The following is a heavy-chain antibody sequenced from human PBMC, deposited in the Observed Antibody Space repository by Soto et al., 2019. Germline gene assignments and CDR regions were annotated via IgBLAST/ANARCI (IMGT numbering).Heavy chain of an antibody. CDR3: AKDITSNAYSSAWYGGGDY. Sequence: QVQLVESGGGVVQPGRSLRLSCAASGFTFSAYGMHWVRQAPGKGLEWVAVISYDGSKKYYADSVKGRFTISRDNSRNTQYLQMSGLRAEDTAVYYCAKDITSNAYSSAWYGGGDYWGQGTLVTVSS. CDR1: GFTFSAYG. J-gene: IGHJ4*02. D-gene: IGHD6-19*01. V-gene: IGHV3-30*18. CDR2: ISYDGSKK.